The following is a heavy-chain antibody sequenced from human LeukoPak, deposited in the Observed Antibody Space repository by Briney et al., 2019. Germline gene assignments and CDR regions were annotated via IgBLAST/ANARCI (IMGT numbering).Heavy chain of an antibody. CDR2: INPNSGGT. CDR3: ARVAEQGDLRFDY. V-gene: IGHV1-2*02. Sequence: ASVKVSCKASGYTFTGYYMHWVRQAPGQGLEWMGWINPNSGGTNYAQKFQGRVTMTRDTSISTAYMELSRLRSEDTAVYYCARVAEQGDLRFDYWGQGTLVTVSS. J-gene: IGHJ4*02. CDR1: GYTFTGYY. D-gene: IGHD2-21*02.